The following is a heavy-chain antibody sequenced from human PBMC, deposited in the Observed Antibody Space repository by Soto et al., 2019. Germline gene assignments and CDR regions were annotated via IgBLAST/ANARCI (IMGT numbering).Heavy chain of an antibody. V-gene: IGHV3-21*01. CDR1: GFTFSSYS. J-gene: IGHJ4*02. Sequence: GSLRLSCAASGFTFSSYSMNWVRQAPGKGLEWVSSISSSSSYIYYADSVKGRFTISRDNAKNSLYLQMNSLRAEDTAVYYCAREGGWEKDGYNPSDYWGQGTLVTVSS. CDR3: AREGGWEKDGYNPSDY. CDR2: ISSSSSYI. D-gene: IGHD5-12*01.